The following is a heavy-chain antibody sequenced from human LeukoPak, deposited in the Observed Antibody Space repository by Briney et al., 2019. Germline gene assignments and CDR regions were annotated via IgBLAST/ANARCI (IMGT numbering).Heavy chain of an antibody. V-gene: IGHV1-69*04. CDR1: GGTFSSYA. CDR2: IIPILGIA. D-gene: IGHD3-10*01. CDR3: ARNLLSDRFGELLDY. Sequence: GASVKVSCKASGGTFSSYAISWVRQAPGQGLEWMGRIIPILGIANYAQKFQGRVTITADKSTSTAYMELSSLRSEDTAVYYCARNLLSDRFGELLDYWGQGTLVTVSS. J-gene: IGHJ4*02.